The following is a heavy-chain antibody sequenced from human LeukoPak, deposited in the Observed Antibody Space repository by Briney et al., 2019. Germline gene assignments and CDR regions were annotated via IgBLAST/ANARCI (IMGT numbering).Heavy chain of an antibody. J-gene: IGHJ4*02. D-gene: IGHD3-22*01. V-gene: IGHV1-69*01. CDR2: IIPIFGTA. Sequence: GASVEVSCKASGGTFSSYAISWVRQAPGQGLEWMGGIIPIFGTANYAQKFQGRVTITADESTSTAYMELSSLRSEDTAVYYCARGYYYDSSGFPSPYYFDYWGQGTLVTVSS. CDR1: GGTFSSYA. CDR3: ARGYYYDSSGFPSPYYFDY.